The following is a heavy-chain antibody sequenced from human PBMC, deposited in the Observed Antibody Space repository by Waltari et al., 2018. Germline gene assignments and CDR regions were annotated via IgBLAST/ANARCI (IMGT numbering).Heavy chain of an antibody. D-gene: IGHD3-3*01. CDR2: ISSSSSTV. CDR1: GFTFSSYS. Sequence: EVQLVESGGGLVQPGGSLRLSCAASGFTFSSYSMNWVRQAPGKGLEWVSYISSSSSTVYYADSVKGRLTISRDNAKNSLYLQMNSLRAEDTAVYYCASIVRGTIFGVVSHWGQGTLVTVSS. CDR3: ASIVRGTIFGVVSH. V-gene: IGHV3-48*04. J-gene: IGHJ4*02.